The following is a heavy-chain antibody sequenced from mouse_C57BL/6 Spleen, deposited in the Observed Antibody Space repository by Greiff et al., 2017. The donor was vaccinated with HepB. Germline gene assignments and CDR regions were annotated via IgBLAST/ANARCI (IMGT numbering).Heavy chain of an antibody. CDR3: AVWDYYAMDY. Sequence: VQLQQPGAELVRPGSSVKLSCKASGYTFTSYWMHWVKQRPIQGLEWIGNIDPSDSETHYNQKFKDKATLTVDKSSSTAYMQLSSLTSEDSAVYYCAVWDYYAMDYWGQGTSVTVSS. D-gene: IGHD4-1*01. CDR1: GYTFTSYW. V-gene: IGHV1-52*01. J-gene: IGHJ4*01. CDR2: IDPSDSET.